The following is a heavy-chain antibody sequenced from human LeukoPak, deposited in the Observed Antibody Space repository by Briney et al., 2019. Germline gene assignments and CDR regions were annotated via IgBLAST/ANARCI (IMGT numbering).Heavy chain of an antibody. CDR2: ISGSGSYA. Sequence: PGGSLRLSCAASGFTFSSYAMSWVRQGTGKGLEWVSAISGSGSYANYADSVKGRFTISRDKPKNTLYLQMNSLRAEDTAVYYCAKDVRWLVGFDYWGQGALVTVSS. J-gene: IGHJ4*02. CDR1: GFTFSSYA. V-gene: IGHV3-23*01. D-gene: IGHD6-19*01. CDR3: AKDVRWLVGFDY.